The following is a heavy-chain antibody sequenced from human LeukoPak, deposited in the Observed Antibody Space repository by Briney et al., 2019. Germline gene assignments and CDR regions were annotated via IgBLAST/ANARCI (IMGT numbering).Heavy chain of an antibody. D-gene: IGHD2-2*02. Sequence: PGGFLRLSCAASGFTFSSYSMNWVRQAPGKGLEWVSSISSSSYIYYADSVKGRFTISRDNAKNSLYLQMNSLRAEDTAVYYCARDLIPNDAFDIWGQGTMVTVSS. V-gene: IGHV3-21*01. CDR3: ARDLIPNDAFDI. CDR2: ISSSSYI. J-gene: IGHJ3*02. CDR1: GFTFSSYS.